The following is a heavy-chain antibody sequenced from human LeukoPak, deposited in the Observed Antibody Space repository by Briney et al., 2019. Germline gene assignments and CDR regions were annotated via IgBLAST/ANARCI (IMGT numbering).Heavy chain of an antibody. J-gene: IGHJ4*02. Sequence: GGSLRLSCAASGFTFSSYSMNWVRQAPGKGLEWVPSISSSSSYIYYADSVKGRFTISRDNAKNSLYLQMNSLRAEDTAVYYCARDSYDFWSGYPNRGDYWGQGTLVTVSS. V-gene: IGHV3-21*01. CDR3: ARDSYDFWSGYPNRGDY. CDR1: GFTFSSYS. CDR2: ISSSSSYI. D-gene: IGHD3-3*01.